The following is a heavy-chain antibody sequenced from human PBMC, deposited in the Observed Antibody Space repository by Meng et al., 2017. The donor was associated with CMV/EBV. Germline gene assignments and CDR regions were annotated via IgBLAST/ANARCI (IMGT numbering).Heavy chain of an antibody. D-gene: IGHD5-12*01. CDR1: GFTFANYA. V-gene: IGHV3-49*04. CDR2: IRSKVYGGTA. J-gene: IGHJ4*02. Sequence: GESLKISCTTSGFTFANYAMSWVRQTPGKGLEWVGFIRSKVYGGTADYAASVKGRFSVSRDDPKRIAYLQMSSLKTEDTAVYYCSRHWFSAYDYYFDYWGRGTLVTVSS. CDR3: SRHWFSAYDYYFDY.